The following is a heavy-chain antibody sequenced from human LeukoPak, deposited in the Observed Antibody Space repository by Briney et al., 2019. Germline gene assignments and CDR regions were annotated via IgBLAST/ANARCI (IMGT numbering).Heavy chain of an antibody. CDR2: VHSRGYT. D-gene: IGHD5-12*01. Sequence: AGGSLRPFRAASGFTVRSNYMNWVREAPGRGLEWGSVVHSRGYTYYADSVKGRFTISRDSSKNAVYLQLNALRAEDTAVYFCAKFLGGYGTEYFQDWGQGTLVTVSS. V-gene: IGHV3-66*01. J-gene: IGHJ1*01. CDR1: GFTVRSNY. CDR3: AKFLGGYGTEYFQD.